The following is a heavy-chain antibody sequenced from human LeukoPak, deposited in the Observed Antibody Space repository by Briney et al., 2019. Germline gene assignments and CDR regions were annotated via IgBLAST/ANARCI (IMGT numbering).Heavy chain of an antibody. CDR2: IKQDGSEK. CDR3: ARDKLEQWLAIDY. J-gene: IGHJ4*02. CDR1: KFTFSSYW. V-gene: IGHV3-7*01. D-gene: IGHD6-19*01. Sequence: GGSLRLSCAASKFTFSSYWMSWIRQAPGKGLEWVANIKQDGSEKYYVGSVKGRFTISRDNAKNSLYLQMNSLRAEDTAVYYCARDKLEQWLAIDYWGQGTLVTVSS.